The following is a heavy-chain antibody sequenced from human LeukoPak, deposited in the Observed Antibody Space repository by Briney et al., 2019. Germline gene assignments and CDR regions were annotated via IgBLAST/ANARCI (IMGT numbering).Heavy chain of an antibody. CDR2: IKQDGSEK. CDR3: ARVWDQLLPNYGMDV. D-gene: IGHD2-2*01. Sequence: GGSLRLSCAASGFTFSSYWMSWVRQAPGKGLEWVANIKQDGSEKYYVDSVKGRFTISRDNAKNSPYLQMNSLRAEDTAVYYCARVWDQLLPNYGMDVWGQGTTVTVSS. CDR1: GFTFSSYW. J-gene: IGHJ6*02. V-gene: IGHV3-7*01.